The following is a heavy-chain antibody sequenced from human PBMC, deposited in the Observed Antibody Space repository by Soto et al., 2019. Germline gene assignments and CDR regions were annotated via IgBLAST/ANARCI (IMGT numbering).Heavy chain of an antibody. Sequence: GGSLRLSCAASGFTFSSYGMHWVRQAPGKGLEWVAVISYDGSNKYYADSVKGRFTISRDNSKNTLYLQMNSLRAEDTAVYYCAKDIEPIYYGSGKGYAFDIWGQGTMVTVSS. CDR2: ISYDGSNK. J-gene: IGHJ3*02. CDR3: AKDIEPIYYGSGKGYAFDI. CDR1: GFTFSSYG. V-gene: IGHV3-30*18. D-gene: IGHD3-10*01.